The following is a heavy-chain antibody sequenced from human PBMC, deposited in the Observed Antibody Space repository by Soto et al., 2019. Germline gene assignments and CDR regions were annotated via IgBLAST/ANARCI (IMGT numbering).Heavy chain of an antibody. V-gene: IGHV3-13*01. CDR1: GFTFSNYD. CDR3: ARDLHAGCYGRDV. Sequence: EVQLVESGGGLVQPGGSLRLSCAASGFTFSNYDMHWVRQVTGKGLEWVSGITTAGDTYYPGSVKGRFTISREKAKNSLSLYTNSLSTPDMAVYYCARDLHAGCYGRDVWGQGTTVTVSS. J-gene: IGHJ6*02. D-gene: IGHD2-15*01. CDR2: ITTAGDT.